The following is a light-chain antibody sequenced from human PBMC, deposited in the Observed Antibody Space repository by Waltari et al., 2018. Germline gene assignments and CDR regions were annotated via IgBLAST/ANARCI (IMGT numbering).Light chain of an antibody. CDR1: QNINNY. V-gene: IGKV1-39*01. CDR3: QQSYAIPLT. Sequence: DIQMTQSPSSLSASVGDRVTITCRASQNINNYLNWYHQTPGKAPKLLIYATYNLQSGVPSRFSGSGSGTDFTLTISSLQPEDFATYYCQQSYAIPLTFGGGTKVEI. CDR2: ATY. J-gene: IGKJ4*01.